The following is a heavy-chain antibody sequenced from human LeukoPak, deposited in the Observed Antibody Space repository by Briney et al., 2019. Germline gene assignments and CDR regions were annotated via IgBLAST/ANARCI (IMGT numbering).Heavy chain of an antibody. CDR2: VSGSGGSA. V-gene: IGHV3-23*01. CDR1: GFTFSSYA. Sequence: PGGSLRLSCAASGFTFSSYAMSWVRQAPGMGLEWVSSVSGSGGSAYYADSVKGRFAISRDISKNMFYLQMNSLRAEDTAVYYCAKNSPYSSGDYFDYWGQGTLVTVSS. J-gene: IGHJ4*02. D-gene: IGHD6-19*01. CDR3: AKNSPYSSGDYFDY.